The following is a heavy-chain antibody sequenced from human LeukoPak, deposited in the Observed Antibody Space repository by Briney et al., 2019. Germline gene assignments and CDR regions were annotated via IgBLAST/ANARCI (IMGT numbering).Heavy chain of an antibody. CDR2: IYRSGST. D-gene: IGHD1-26*01. J-gene: IGHJ3*02. CDR3: ARPTYSGSYSGAFDI. Sequence: SETLSLTCAVSGYSISSGYYWGWIRQPPGKGLEWIGSIYRSGSTYYNPSLKSRVTISVDTSKNQFSLKLSSVTAADTAVYYCARPTYSGSYSGAFDIWGQGTMVTVSS. V-gene: IGHV4-38-2*01. CDR1: GYSISSGYY.